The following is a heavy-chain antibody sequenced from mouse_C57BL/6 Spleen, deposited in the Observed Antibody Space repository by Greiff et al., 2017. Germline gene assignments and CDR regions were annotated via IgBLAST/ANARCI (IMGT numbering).Heavy chain of an antibody. V-gene: IGHV5-17*01. Sequence: EVQLVESGGGLVKPGGSLKLSCAASGFTFSDYGMHWVRQAPEKGLEWVAYISSGSSTIYYADTVKGRFTISRDNAKNTLFLQMTSLRSEDTAMYYCARPLMGYYAMDYWGQGTSVTVSS. CDR3: ARPLMGYYAMDY. D-gene: IGHD1-1*02. CDR2: ISSGSSTI. J-gene: IGHJ4*01. CDR1: GFTFSDYG.